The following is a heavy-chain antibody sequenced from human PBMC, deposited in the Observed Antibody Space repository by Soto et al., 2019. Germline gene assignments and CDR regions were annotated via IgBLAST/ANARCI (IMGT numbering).Heavy chain of an antibody. Sequence: QVQLQQWGAGLLKPSETLSLTCAVYGGSFSGYYWSWIRQPPGKGLEWIGEINHSGSTNYNPSLKSRVTISVETSKNQFSLKPRSVSAADTAVYYCARAAPRYCSGGSCYSGSDYWGQGTLVTVSS. J-gene: IGHJ4*02. V-gene: IGHV4-34*01. CDR1: GGSFSGYY. D-gene: IGHD2-15*01. CDR2: INHSGST. CDR3: ARAAPRYCSGGSCYSGSDY.